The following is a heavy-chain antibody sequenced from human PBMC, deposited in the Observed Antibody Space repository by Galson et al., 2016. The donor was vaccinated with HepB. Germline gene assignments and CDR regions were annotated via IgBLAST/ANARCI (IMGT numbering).Heavy chain of an antibody. D-gene: IGHD6-13*01. V-gene: IGHV1-46*01. J-gene: IGHJ4*02. Sequence: YTFIHYYMHWVRQAPGQGLEWVGIINPSGGSTSYAQKVQDRVTMTTDTSTSTVYMELRGLRSEDTAVYYCARDRGSSWYLESDYWGQGTLVTVSS. CDR2: INPSGGST. CDR1: YTFIHYY. CDR3: ARDRGSSWYLESDY.